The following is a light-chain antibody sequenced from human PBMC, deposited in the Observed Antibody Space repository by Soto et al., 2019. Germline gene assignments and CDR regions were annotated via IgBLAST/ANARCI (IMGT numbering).Light chain of an antibody. CDR1: QTITTY. J-gene: IGKJ1*01. CDR2: GAS. Sequence: DIQMTQSPSSLSESVGDRVTITCRASQTITTYLNWYQQKPGKAPKLLIYGASSLQSGVPSRFNGSGSGTDFTLTINSLQPEDFPTYHCQQSHSTPWTFGQGTKVEIK. CDR3: QQSHSTPWT. V-gene: IGKV1-39*01.